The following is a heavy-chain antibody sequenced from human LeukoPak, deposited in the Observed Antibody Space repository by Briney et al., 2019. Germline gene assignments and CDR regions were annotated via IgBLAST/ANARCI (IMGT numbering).Heavy chain of an antibody. CDR3: ARDWCSGGTCYHFFDS. CDR2: TYYKSKWYS. D-gene: IGHD2-15*01. Sequence: SQTLSLTFAISGDSVSSDSAAWNWIRQSPSRGLEWLGRTYYKSKWYSDFAISVKSRITINPDTSKNQFSLQLNSVTPEDTAVYYCARDWCSGGTCYHFFDSWGQGTLVTVSS. J-gene: IGHJ4*02. V-gene: IGHV6-1*01. CDR1: GDSVSSDSAA.